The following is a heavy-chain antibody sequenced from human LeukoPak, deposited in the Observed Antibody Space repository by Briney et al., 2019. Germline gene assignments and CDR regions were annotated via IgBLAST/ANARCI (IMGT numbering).Heavy chain of an antibody. V-gene: IGHV1-2*02. CDR2: INPNTGGT. D-gene: IGHD3-16*01. Sequence: GASVKVSCKASGYTFTSYYMHWVRQAPGQGPEWMGWINPNTGGTNSAQRFQDRVTMTRDTSITTAYMELSGLTSDDTAVYCCAAGLGKNNYYFWYYYMDVWGKGTTVTVSS. CDR1: GYTFTSYY. CDR3: AAGLGKNNYYFWYYYMDV. J-gene: IGHJ6*03.